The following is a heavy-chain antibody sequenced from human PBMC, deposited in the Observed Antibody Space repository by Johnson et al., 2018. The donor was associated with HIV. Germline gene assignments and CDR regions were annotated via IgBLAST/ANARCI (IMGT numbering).Heavy chain of an antibody. CDR1: GFTFSSYW. CDR3: ARDITSSNYAFDI. CDR2: IKQDGSEK. D-gene: IGHD6-13*01. J-gene: IGHJ3*02. V-gene: IGHV3-7*05. Sequence: VQLVESGGGVVQPGGSLRLSCAASGFTFSSYWMSWVRQAPGKGLEWVANIKQDGSEKYYVDSVKGRFTISRDNAKNSLYLQMNSLRAEDTALYYCARDITSSNYAFDIWGQGTMVTVSS.